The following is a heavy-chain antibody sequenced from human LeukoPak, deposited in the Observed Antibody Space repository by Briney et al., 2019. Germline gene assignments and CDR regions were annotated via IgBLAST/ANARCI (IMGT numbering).Heavy chain of an antibody. Sequence: GGSLRLSCAASGFTFSNYAMSWVRQAPGKGLEWVSGINVSGGSTFYADSVRGRFTISRDNSRNTLYLQMNSLRAEDTAVYYCAKDQYCTSTSCYVGYWGQGTLVTVSS. V-gene: IGHV3-23*01. D-gene: IGHD2-2*01. CDR2: INVSGGST. CDR1: GFTFSNYA. J-gene: IGHJ4*02. CDR3: AKDQYCTSTSCYVGY.